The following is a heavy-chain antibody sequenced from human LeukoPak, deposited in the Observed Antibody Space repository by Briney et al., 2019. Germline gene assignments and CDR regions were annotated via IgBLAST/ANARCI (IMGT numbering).Heavy chain of an antibody. V-gene: IGHV4-34*01. CDR2: INHSGST. J-gene: IGHJ5*02. CDR1: GGSFSGYY. Sequence: SETLSLTCAVYGGSFSGYYWSWIRQPPGKGLEWIGEINHSGSTNYNPSLKSRVTISVDTSKNQFSLKLSSVTAADTAVYYCARRHDFWSGYINWFDPWGQGTLVTVSS. CDR3: ARRHDFWSGYINWFDP. D-gene: IGHD3-3*01.